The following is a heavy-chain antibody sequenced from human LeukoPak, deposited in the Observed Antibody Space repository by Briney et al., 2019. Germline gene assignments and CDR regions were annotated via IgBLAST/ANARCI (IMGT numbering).Heavy chain of an antibody. CDR3: AREDSRGDKGLLYFDI. D-gene: IGHD2-21*02. CDR1: GYTFTGYY. Sequence: ASVKVSCKASGYTFTGYYMHWVRQAPGQGLEWMGWINPNSGGTNYAQKFQGRVTMTRNTSINTAYMELSSLTSEDTAIYYCAREDSRGDKGLLYFDIWGRGTLVTVSS. V-gene: IGHV1-2*02. J-gene: IGHJ2*01. CDR2: INPNSGGT.